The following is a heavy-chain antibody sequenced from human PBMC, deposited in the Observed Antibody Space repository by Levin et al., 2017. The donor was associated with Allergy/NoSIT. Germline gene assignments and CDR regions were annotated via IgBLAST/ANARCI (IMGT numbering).Heavy chain of an antibody. D-gene: IGHD3-22*01. Sequence: GGSLRLSCAASGFTFSDYYMSWIRQAPGKGLEWVSYISRSGSIIYYGDSVKGRFTVSRDNAKNSLYLQMNSLRAEDTAVYYCARPYYYDSIGYYEDYGMDVWGQGTTVTVSS. CDR1: GFTFSDYY. CDR3: ARPYYYDSIGYYEDYGMDV. V-gene: IGHV3-11*01. J-gene: IGHJ6*02. CDR2: ISRSGSII.